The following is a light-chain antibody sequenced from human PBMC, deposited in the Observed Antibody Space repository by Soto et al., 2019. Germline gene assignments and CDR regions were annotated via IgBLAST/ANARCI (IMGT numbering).Light chain of an antibody. CDR3: QTHNNWPLT. CDR2: GVS. CDR1: QSINSN. Sequence: EIVMTQSPGTLSVSPGERATLSCRASQSINSNLAWYQQKPGQAPMLLIYGVSTRATGIPARFSGSGSGTEFTLTSSSLQAEDSAVYYCQTHNNWPLTFGGGTKVELK. J-gene: IGKJ4*01. V-gene: IGKV3-15*01.